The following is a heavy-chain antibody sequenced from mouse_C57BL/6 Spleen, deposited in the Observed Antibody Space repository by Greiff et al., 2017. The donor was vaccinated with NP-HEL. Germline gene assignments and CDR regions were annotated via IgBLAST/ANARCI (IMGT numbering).Heavy chain of an antibody. CDR2: IYPGDGDT. CDR1: GYAFSSSW. J-gene: IGHJ3*01. V-gene: IGHV1-82*01. D-gene: IGHD2-4*01. Sequence: QVQLQQSGPELVKPGASVKISCKASGYAFSSSWMNWVKQRPGKGLEWIGRIYPGDGDTNYNGKFKGKATLTADKSSSTAYMQLSSLTSEDSAVYFCAREYYDYDGAFAYWGQGTLVTVSA. CDR3: AREYYDYDGAFAY.